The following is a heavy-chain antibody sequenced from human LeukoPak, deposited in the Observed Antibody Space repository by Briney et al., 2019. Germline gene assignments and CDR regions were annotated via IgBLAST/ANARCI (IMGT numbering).Heavy chain of an antibody. CDR1: GFTFSNDW. CDR2: ISTDGSTT. Sequence: PGGSLRLSCAASGFTFSNDWMHWVRQAPGKGLVWVSRISTDGSTTTYADSVKRRFTISRDNAKNTLYLQMNSLRVEDTAVYYCARGRGGSYHYWGQGTLVTVSS. CDR3: ARGRGGSYHY. V-gene: IGHV3-74*01. J-gene: IGHJ4*02. D-gene: IGHD1-26*01.